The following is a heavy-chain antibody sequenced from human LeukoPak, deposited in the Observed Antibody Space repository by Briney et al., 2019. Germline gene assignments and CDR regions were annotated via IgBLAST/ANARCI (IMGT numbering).Heavy chain of an antibody. CDR2: IYYSGST. CDR3: ARQAFHYDSSGYRYPGFLDF. CDR1: GFTFSNYA. V-gene: IGHV4-30-4*08. D-gene: IGHD3-22*01. J-gene: IGHJ4*02. Sequence: LRLSCAAYGFTFSNYALSWVRQPPGKGLEWIAYIYYSGSTYFTPSLKRRLTTSVDTSKNQFSLNLSSVTAADTAVYYCARQAFHYDSSGYRYPGFLDFWGQGTLVTVSS.